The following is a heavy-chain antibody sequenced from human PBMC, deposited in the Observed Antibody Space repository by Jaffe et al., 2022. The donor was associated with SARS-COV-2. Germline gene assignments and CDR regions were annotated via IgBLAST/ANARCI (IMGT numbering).Heavy chain of an antibody. CDR3: ARTRVLYSYAEYYYYYGMDV. Sequence: QVTLRESGPALVKPTQTLTLTCTFSGFSLSTSGMCVSWIRQPPGKALEWLALIDWDDDKYYSTSLKTRLTISKDTSKNQVVLTMTNMDPVDTATYYCARTRVLYSYAEYYYYYGMDVWGQGTTVTVSS. D-gene: IGHD5-18*01. V-gene: IGHV2-70*01. CDR1: GFSLSTSGMC. CDR2: IDWDDDK. J-gene: IGHJ6*02.